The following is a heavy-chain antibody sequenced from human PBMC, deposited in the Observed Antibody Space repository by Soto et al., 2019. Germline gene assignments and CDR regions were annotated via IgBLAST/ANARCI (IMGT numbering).Heavy chain of an antibody. J-gene: IGHJ4*02. D-gene: IGHD3-22*01. CDR3: AKGPYYDSSGYYHHYFDY. Sequence: HPGGSLRLSCAASGLTFSSYAMTWVRQAPGKGLEWVSGISGSGSNTYYADSVKGRFTILRDNSKNTLYLQVNSLRVEDTAVYYCAKGPYYDSSGYYHHYFDYWGQGTLVTVSS. CDR2: ISGSGSNT. CDR1: GLTFSSYA. V-gene: IGHV3-23*01.